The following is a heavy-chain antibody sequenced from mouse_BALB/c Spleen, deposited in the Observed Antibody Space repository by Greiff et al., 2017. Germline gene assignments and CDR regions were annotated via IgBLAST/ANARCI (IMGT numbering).Heavy chain of an antibody. CDR1: GFSLTSYG. CDR3: ARNEGYYGSSYGWYFDV. J-gene: IGHJ1*01. V-gene: IGHV2-2*02. D-gene: IGHD1-1*01. CDR2: IWSGGST. Sequence: QVQLQQSGPGLVQPSQSLSITCTVSGFSLTSYGVHWVRQSPGKGLEWLGVIWSGGSTDYNAAFISRLSISKDNSKSQVFFKMNSLQANDTAIYYCARNEGYYGSSYGWYFDVWGAGTTVTVSS.